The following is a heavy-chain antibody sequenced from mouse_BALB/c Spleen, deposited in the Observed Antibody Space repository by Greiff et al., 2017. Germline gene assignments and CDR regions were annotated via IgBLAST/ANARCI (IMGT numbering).Heavy chain of an antibody. D-gene: IGHD3-3*01. CDR2: IYPGSGST. J-gene: IGHJ2*01. V-gene: IGHV1-77*01. CDR1: GYTFTDYV. CDR3: ARGAGRVDY. Sequence: VKLVESGPELVKPGASVKMSCKASGYTFTDYVISWVKQRTGQGLEWIGEIYPGSGSTYYNEKFKGKATLTADKSSNTAYMQLSSLTSEDSAVYFCARGAGRVDYWGQGTTLTVSS.